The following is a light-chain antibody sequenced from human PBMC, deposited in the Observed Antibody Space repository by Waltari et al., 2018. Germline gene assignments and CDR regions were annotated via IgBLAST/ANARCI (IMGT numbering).Light chain of an antibody. J-gene: IGLJ1*01. CDR2: KDT. CDR3: QSADNSGTYEV. V-gene: IGLV3-25*03. CDR1: VLAKPY. Sequence: SNELTQPPSVSVSPGQTARITGSGDVLAKPYAYWYQLKPGRAPVLVMYKDTGRTSGIPERISGAISGTTVTLTISGVQAEDEADYHCQSADNSGTYEVFGTGTKVTVL.